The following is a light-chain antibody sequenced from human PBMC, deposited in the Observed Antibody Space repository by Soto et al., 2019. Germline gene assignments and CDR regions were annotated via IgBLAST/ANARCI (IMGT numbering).Light chain of an antibody. J-gene: IGLJ2*01. CDR2: QNN. CDR3: QAWDSSTVL. V-gene: IGLV3-1*01. Sequence: SYELTQPPSVSVSPGQTASITCSGDKLGNKYVCWYQQKPGQSPVLVVYQNNKRPSGIPERFSGSKSGNTATLTISGTQAMDEADYYCQAWDSSTVLFGGGTKLTVL. CDR1: KLGNKY.